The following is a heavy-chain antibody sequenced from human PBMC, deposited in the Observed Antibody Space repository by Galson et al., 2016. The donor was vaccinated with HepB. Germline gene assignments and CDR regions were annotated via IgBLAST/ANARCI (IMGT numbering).Heavy chain of an antibody. J-gene: IGHJ4*02. D-gene: IGHD2-21*01. CDR3: AKYCCDDAFFQN. CDR1: GFTFSTYS. V-gene: IGHV3-21*04. Sequence: SLRLSCAASGFTFSTYSMNWVRQAPGKGLEWVSSISSSSTYIYYADSVKGRFTISRDNATRSLHLQMSSLRAEDTAVYYCAKYCCDDAFFQNWGQGILVTVSS. CDR2: ISSSSTYI.